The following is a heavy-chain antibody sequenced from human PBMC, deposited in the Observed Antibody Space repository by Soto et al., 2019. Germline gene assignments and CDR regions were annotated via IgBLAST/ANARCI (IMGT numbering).Heavy chain of an antibody. CDR2: IYPGDSDT. Sequence: GESLKISCKGSGYSFTSYWIGWVRQMPGKGLEWMGIIYPGDSDTRYSPSFQGQVTISADKSISTAYLQWSSLKASDTAMYYCARHGEHCSSTSCYLYYYYYGMDVWCQGTTVTVSS. CDR1: GYSFTSYW. J-gene: IGHJ6*02. CDR3: ARHGEHCSSTSCYLYYYYYGMDV. V-gene: IGHV5-51*01. D-gene: IGHD2-2*01.